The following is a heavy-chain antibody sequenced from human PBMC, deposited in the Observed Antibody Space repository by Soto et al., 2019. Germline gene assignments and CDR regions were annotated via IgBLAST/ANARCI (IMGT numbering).Heavy chain of an antibody. D-gene: IGHD3-10*01. Sequence: EVQLLESGGGLVQPGESLRLSCATSGFTFSSYAMNWVRQAPGKGLEWVSVISGSGDSTYYADSVKGRFTISSDNSKNTLYLHMNRLRAADTAVYYCAKRAYGSDFDYWGQGTLVTVSS. J-gene: IGHJ4*02. CDR2: ISGSGDST. V-gene: IGHV3-23*01. CDR1: GFTFSSYA. CDR3: AKRAYGSDFDY.